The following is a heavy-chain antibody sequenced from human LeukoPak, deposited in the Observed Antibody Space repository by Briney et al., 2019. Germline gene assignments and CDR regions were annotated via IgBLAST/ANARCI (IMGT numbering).Heavy chain of an antibody. D-gene: IGHD6-6*01. Sequence: SETLSLTCTVSGGSISSYYWSWIRQPPGKGLEWIGYIYYSGSTNYNPSLKSRVTISVDTSKNQFSLKLSSVTAADTAVYYCARRSSLGYNCFDPWGQGTLVTVSS. V-gene: IGHV4-59*08. J-gene: IGHJ5*02. CDR3: ARRSSLGYNCFDP. CDR1: GGSISSYY. CDR2: IYYSGST.